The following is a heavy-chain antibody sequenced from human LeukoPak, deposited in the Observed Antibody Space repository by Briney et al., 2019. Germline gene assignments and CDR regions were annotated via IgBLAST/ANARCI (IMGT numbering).Heavy chain of an antibody. Sequence: SVKVSCKASGGTFSSYAISWVRQAPGQGLEWMGGIIPIFGTANYAQKFQGRVTVTADKSTSTAYMELSSLRSEDTAVYYCAKRDNVYYYYGMDVWGKGTTVTVSS. CDR2: IIPIFGTA. CDR1: GGTFSSYA. J-gene: IGHJ6*04. D-gene: IGHD1-14*01. CDR3: AKRDNVYYYYGMDV. V-gene: IGHV1-69*06.